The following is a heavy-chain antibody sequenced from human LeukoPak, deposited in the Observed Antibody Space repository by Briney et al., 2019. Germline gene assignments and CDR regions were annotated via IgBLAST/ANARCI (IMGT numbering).Heavy chain of an antibody. D-gene: IGHD4-11*01. CDR3: ARDGGWPTVTLYYYYGMDV. CDR2: IYTSGST. V-gene: IGHV4-61*02. Sequence: KPSHTLSLTCTVSGRSISSGSYYWSWIRQPARKGLEWVGRIYTSGSTKYNPSLKRRVTIQVDTSKNQFSLKLSSVTAADTAVYYCARDGGWPTVTLYYYYGMDVWGQGTTVTVSS. CDR1: GRSISSGSYY. J-gene: IGHJ6*02.